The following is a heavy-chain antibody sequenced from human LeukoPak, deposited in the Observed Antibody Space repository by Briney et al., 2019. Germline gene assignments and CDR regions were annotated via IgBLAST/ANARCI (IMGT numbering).Heavy chain of an antibody. J-gene: IGHJ3*01. CDR2: IYYSGST. Sequence: SETLSLTCTVSGVSISSYYWSWIRQPPGKGLERIGYIYYSGSTNYNPPLKSRVTISLDTSKNQFSLKLSSVTAADTAVYYCARHDGSSWYYAFDVWGQGTMVTVSS. D-gene: IGHD6-13*01. CDR3: ARHDGSSWYYAFDV. V-gene: IGHV4-59*08. CDR1: GVSISSYY.